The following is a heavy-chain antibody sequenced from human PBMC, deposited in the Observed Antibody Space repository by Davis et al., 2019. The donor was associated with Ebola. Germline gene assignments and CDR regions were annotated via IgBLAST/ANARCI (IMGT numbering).Heavy chain of an antibody. V-gene: IGHV3-30-3*01. CDR2: ISYDGSNK. Sequence: PGGSLRLSCTASGFSFSSYPMHWVRQAPGKGLEWVAVISYDGSNKYYEDSVRGRFTISRDNSKNTLYLQMKSLRAEDTAVYYCARDTGRIAAAAKDYWGQGTLVTVSS. CDR3: ARDTGRIAAAAKDY. D-gene: IGHD6-13*01. J-gene: IGHJ4*02. CDR1: GFSFSSYP.